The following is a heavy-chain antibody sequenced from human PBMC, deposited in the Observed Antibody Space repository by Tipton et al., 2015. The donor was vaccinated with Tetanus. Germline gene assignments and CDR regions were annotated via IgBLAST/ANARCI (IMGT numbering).Heavy chain of an antibody. Sequence: GSLRLSCAASGFPFMTYWMTWVRQAPGKGLEWVANIKRDGSEQHYVDSVKGRFTISRDNAGNSLYLQMNSLSVEDTAIYYCVREIWWASWVALDNWGQGALVTVSS. CDR1: GFPFMTYW. J-gene: IGHJ4*02. V-gene: IGHV3-7*01. CDR2: IKRDGSEQ. D-gene: IGHD4/OR15-4a*01. CDR3: VREIWWASWVALDN.